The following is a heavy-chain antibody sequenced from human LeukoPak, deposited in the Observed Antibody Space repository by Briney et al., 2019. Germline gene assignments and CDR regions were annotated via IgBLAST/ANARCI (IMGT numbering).Heavy chain of an antibody. J-gene: IGHJ3*02. CDR2: INTDGTSS. D-gene: IGHD4-23*01. Sequence: GGSLRLSCAASGFTFSRYWMHWVRQAPGKGLVWVSRINTDGTSSSYADFVKSRFTVSRDNSKNTLYLQMNSLRAEDTAVYYCVREPLGDYGGNTDAFDIWGQGTMGTVSS. V-gene: IGHV3-74*01. CDR1: GFTFSRYW. CDR3: VREPLGDYGGNTDAFDI.